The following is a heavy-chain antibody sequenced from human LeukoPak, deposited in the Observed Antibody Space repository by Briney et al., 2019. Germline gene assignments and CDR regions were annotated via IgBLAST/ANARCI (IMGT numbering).Heavy chain of an antibody. D-gene: IGHD3-9*01. Sequence: ASVKVSCKASGYTFTGYYMHWVRQAPGQGLEWMGWINPNSGGTNYAQKFQGRVTMTRDTSISTAYMELSRLRSDVTAVYYCARQTGYPYTFDYWGQGALVTVSS. CDR1: GYTFTGYY. CDR2: INPNSGGT. J-gene: IGHJ4*02. V-gene: IGHV1-2*02. CDR3: ARQTGYPYTFDY.